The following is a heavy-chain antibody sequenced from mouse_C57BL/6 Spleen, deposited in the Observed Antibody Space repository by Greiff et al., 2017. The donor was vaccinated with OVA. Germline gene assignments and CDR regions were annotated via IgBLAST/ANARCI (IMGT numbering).Heavy chain of an antibody. V-gene: IGHV1-80*01. Sequence: VQLQQSGAELVKPGASVKISCKASGYAFSSYWMNWVKQRPGKGLEWIGQIYPGDGYTNYNGKFKGKATLTADKSSSTAYMQLSSLTSEDSAVYFCARGGILYGSSPDYYAMDYWGQGTSVTVSS. CDR2: IYPGDGYT. CDR3: ARGGILYGSSPDYYAMDY. D-gene: IGHD1-1*01. CDR1: GYAFSSYW. J-gene: IGHJ4*01.